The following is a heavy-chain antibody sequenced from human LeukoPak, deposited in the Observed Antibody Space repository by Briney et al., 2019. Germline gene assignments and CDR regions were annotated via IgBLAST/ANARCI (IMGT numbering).Heavy chain of an antibody. J-gene: IGHJ4*02. CDR3: AKDSRFIGSLLAY. CDR2: ISYDGSNK. Sequence: GGSLRLSCAASGFTFSSYGMHWVRQAPGKGLEWVAVISYDGSNKYYADSVKGRFTISRDNSKNTLYLQMNSLRAEDTAVYYCAKDSRFIGSLLAYWGQGTLVTVSS. D-gene: IGHD5/OR15-5a*01. V-gene: IGHV3-30*18. CDR1: GFTFSSYG.